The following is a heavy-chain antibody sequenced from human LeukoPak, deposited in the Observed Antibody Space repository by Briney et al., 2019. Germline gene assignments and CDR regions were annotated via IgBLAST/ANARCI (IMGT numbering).Heavy chain of an antibody. J-gene: IGHJ5*02. CDR3: ARIVATISGVNWFDP. V-gene: IGHV5-51*01. CDR1: GYSFTSYW. Sequence: EESLKISCKGSGYSFTSYWIGWVRQMPGKGLEWMGIIYPGDSDTRYSPSFQGQVTISADKSISTAYLQWSSLKASDTAMYYCARIVATISGVNWFDPWGQGTLVTVSS. D-gene: IGHD5-12*01. CDR2: IYPGDSDT.